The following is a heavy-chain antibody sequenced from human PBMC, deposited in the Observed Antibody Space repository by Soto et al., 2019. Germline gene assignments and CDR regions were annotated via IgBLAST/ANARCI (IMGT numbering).Heavy chain of an antibody. CDR3: ARLGYCSGGSCYQDYYYYYMDV. Sequence: SETLSLTCTVSGGSISSYYWSWIRQPPGKGLEWIGYIYYSGSTNYNPSLKSRVTISVDTSKNQFSLMLSSVTAADTAVYYCARLGYCSGGSCYQDYYYYYMDVWGKGTTVTVSS. CDR2: IYYSGST. D-gene: IGHD2-15*01. CDR1: GGSISSYY. J-gene: IGHJ6*03. V-gene: IGHV4-59*08.